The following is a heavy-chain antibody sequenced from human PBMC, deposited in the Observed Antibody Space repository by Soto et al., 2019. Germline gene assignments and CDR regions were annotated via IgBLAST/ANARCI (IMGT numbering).Heavy chain of an antibody. D-gene: IGHD1-1*01. CDR3: ARDHNYAFDI. Sequence: GGSLRLSCAASGFTFSSYTMNWVRQAPGKGLEWVSYIHTSSSTIYYAESVKGRFTISRDNARNSLFLQMNSLRDEDTAVYYCARDHNYAFDIWGQGTMVTVS. J-gene: IGHJ3*02. V-gene: IGHV3-48*02. CDR1: GFTFSSYT. CDR2: IHTSSSTI.